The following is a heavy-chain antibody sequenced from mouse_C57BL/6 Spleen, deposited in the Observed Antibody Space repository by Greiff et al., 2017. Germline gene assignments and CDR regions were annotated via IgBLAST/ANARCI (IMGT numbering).Heavy chain of an antibody. CDR3: ARGGALYDGYGD. J-gene: IGHJ2*01. CDR2: INPSSGYT. D-gene: IGHD2-3*01. Sequence: QVQLQQSGAELARPGASVKMSCKASGYTFTSYTMHWVKQRPGQGLEWIGYINPSSGYTKYNQKFKDKATLTEDKSSSTAYMQLSSLTSEDAAVSYCARGGALYDGYGDWGKGTTLTVSS. V-gene: IGHV1-4*01. CDR1: GYTFTSYT.